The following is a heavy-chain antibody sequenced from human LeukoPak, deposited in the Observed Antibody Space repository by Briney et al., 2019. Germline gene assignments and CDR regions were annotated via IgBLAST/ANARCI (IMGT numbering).Heavy chain of an antibody. CDR3: VTVTSYDVFDI. Sequence: PGGSLRLSCAASGFTFSSYGMHWVRQAPGKGLEWVAVIWYDGSNKYYADSVKGRFTISRDNSKNTLYLQMNSLRAEDTAVYYCVTVTSYDVFDIWGQGTMVTVSS. V-gene: IGHV3-33*01. CDR1: GFTFSSYG. CDR2: IWYDGSNK. J-gene: IGHJ3*02. D-gene: IGHD4-17*01.